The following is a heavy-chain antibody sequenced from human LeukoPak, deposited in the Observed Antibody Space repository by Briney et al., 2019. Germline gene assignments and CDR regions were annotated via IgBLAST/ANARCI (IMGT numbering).Heavy chain of an antibody. Sequence: PGGSLRLSCATSGFPFSNYAMHWVRQAPGKGPEWVTLFSYDGSSKYYADSVRGRFTISRDNSKNTLYLQMNSLRADDSAVYYCARGKGSESGYDYFLDYWGQGTLVTVSS. D-gene: IGHD5-12*01. CDR2: FSYDGSSK. CDR1: GFPFSNYA. V-gene: IGHV3-30-3*01. J-gene: IGHJ4*02. CDR3: ARGKGSESGYDYFLDY.